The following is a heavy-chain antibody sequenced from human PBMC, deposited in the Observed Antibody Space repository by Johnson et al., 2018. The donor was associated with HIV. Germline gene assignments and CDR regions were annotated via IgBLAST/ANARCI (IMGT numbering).Heavy chain of an antibody. CDR2: ISSSGSTI. V-gene: IGHV3-48*04. D-gene: IGHD5-24*01. Sequence: EVQLVESGGGVVQPGRSLRLSCAASGFTFSSYGMHWVRQAPGKGLEWVSYISSSGSTIYYADSVKGRFTISRDNAKNSLYLQMNSLRAEDTAVYYCARGGDGYNSRFREPFGAFDIWGQGTMVTVSS. J-gene: IGHJ3*02. CDR3: ARGGDGYNSRFREPFGAFDI. CDR1: GFTFSSYG.